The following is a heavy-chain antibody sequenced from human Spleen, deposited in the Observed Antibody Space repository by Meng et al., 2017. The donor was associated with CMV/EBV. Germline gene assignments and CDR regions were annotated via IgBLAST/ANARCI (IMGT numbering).Heavy chain of an antibody. D-gene: IGHD2-2*01. CDR2: IIPILGIA. J-gene: IGHJ6*02. CDR1: GGTFSSYA. V-gene: IGHV1-69*10. Sequence: SVKVPCKASGGTFSSYAISWVRQAPGQGLEWMGGIIPILGIANYAQKFQGRVTITEDKSTSTAYMELSSLRSEDTAVYYCASGGVIVVVPAATPRPYYYYGMDVWGQGTTVTVSS. CDR3: ASGGVIVVVPAATPRPYYYYGMDV.